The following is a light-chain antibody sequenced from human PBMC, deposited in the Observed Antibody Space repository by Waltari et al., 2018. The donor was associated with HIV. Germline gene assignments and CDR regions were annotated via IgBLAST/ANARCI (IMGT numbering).Light chain of an antibody. CDR1: RDISND. V-gene: IGKV1-27*01. CDR3: QNYDSAPVA. CDR2: ASS. J-gene: IGKJ5*01. Sequence: DIQMSQVPPSLSASVGDRVTITCRASRDISNDLAWYQQKPGEVPKLLIYASSTLRSGVPSRFRGSGSGTDFTLTINGLQPEDVASYYCQNYDSAPVAFGQGTRLEI.